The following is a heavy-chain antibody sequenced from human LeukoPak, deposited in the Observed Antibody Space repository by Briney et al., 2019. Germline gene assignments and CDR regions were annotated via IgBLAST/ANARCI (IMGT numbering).Heavy chain of an antibody. J-gene: IGHJ4*02. CDR3: ARDLTYSSSWYPSFDY. Sequence: GRSLRLSCAASGFTFSDYYMSWIRQAPGKGLEWVSYISSSGSTIYYADSVKGRFTISRDNAKNSLYLQMNSLRAEDTAVYYCARDLTYSSSWYPSFDYWGQGTLVTVSS. CDR1: GFTFSDYY. CDR2: ISSSGSTI. D-gene: IGHD6-13*01. V-gene: IGHV3-11*01.